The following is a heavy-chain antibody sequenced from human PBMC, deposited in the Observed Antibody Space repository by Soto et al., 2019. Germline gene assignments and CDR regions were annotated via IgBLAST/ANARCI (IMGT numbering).Heavy chain of an antibody. V-gene: IGHV3-48*01. CDR2: ISSSSSTI. D-gene: IGHD5-12*01. Sequence: GGSLRLSCAASGFTFSSYSMNWVRQAPGKGLEWVSYISSSSSTIYYADSVKGRFTISRDNAKNSLYLQMNSLRAEDTAVYYCAREEYSGYEREGAFDIWGQGTMVTVSS. J-gene: IGHJ3*02. CDR3: AREEYSGYEREGAFDI. CDR1: GFTFSSYS.